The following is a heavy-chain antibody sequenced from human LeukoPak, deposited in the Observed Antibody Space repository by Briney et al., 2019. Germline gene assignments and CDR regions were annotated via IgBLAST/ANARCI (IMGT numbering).Heavy chain of an antibody. Sequence: PTASVKVSCKASGYTFSSYDMHWVRQGPGKGLEGMGLINPSGGSTSYAHKFQGSVTMTRDTSTSTLYMELSSLRAEDTAVYYCASEQLLAVAGTRDAFDIWGQGTMVTVSS. V-gene: IGHV1-46*01. D-gene: IGHD6-19*01. CDR3: ASEQLLAVAGTRDAFDI. CDR1: GYTFSSYD. J-gene: IGHJ3*02. CDR2: INPSGGST.